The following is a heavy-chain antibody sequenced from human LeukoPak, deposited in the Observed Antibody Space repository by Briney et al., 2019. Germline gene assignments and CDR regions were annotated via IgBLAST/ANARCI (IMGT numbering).Heavy chain of an antibody. D-gene: IGHD6-19*01. CDR2: VSSSSNYI. J-gene: IGHJ4*02. Sequence: TLCLTCTVSSGSPSGVSYYWSSFRQAPGKGLEWVSFVSSSSNYIYCADSLKGRFTITRDNAKDSLFLQMNSMRVEDTAVYDCEKGGIAVASTLDSWGQGTLVTVSS. CDR1: SGSPSGVSYY. CDR3: EKGGIAVASTLDS. V-gene: IGHV3-21*01.